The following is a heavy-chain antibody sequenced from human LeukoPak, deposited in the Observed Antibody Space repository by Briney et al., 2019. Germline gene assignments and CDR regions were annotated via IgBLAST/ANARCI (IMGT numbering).Heavy chain of an antibody. CDR3: ARNVPTYCYYYMDV. Sequence: GESLKISCKGSGYSFTNYWIAWVRQMPGKGLEWMGIIYPGDSDTRYSPSFQGQVTISADKSISTAYLQWSSLEASDTAMYYCARNVPTYCYYYMDVWGKGTTVTVSS. J-gene: IGHJ6*03. CDR2: IYPGDSDT. D-gene: IGHD2-2*01. V-gene: IGHV5-51*01. CDR1: GYSFTNYW.